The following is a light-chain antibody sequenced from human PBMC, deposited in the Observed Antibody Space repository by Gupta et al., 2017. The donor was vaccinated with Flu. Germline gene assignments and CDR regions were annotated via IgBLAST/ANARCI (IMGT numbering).Light chain of an antibody. V-gene: IGLV1-40*01. CDR3: PSSDTSSNALV. CDR1: SSNIVAHYN. CDR2: GNT. J-gene: IGLJ2*01. Sequence: QSVLTQSPSVVGGPGQTITICCTGSSSNIVAHYNIHWYQQLPGKPPNLLIYGNTNRPAGVPARFSGSKAGTTAYLTITVPRDEDEADYYCPSSDTSSNALVFGGGTKLTVL.